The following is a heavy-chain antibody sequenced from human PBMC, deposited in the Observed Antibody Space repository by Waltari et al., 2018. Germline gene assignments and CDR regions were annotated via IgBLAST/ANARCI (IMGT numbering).Heavy chain of an antibody. Sequence: EVQLVESGGGLVQPGGSLRLSCAASGFPFRRYEMNWVRQVPGKVLGWVSLVTSSGTTINYADSVKGRFTISGANAKNSLYLEMNSLRAEDTAVYYCARGGGHEWGPSYWGQGTLVNVSP. V-gene: IGHV3-48*03. J-gene: IGHJ4*02. CDR3: ARGGGHEWGPSY. CDR2: VTSSGTTI. D-gene: IGHD5-12*01. CDR1: GFPFRRYE.